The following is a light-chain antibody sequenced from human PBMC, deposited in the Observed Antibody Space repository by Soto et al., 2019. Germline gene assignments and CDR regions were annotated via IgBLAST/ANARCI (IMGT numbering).Light chain of an antibody. Sequence: EIVLTQSPATLSLSPGERATLSCRASQSVSSYLAWYQQKPGQAPRLLIYDASNRATGIPVRFSGSGSGTDFTLTISSLQSEDFAVYYCQQYNSWPETFGQGTKVEIK. CDR3: QQYNSWPET. CDR2: DAS. J-gene: IGKJ1*01. V-gene: IGKV3-11*01. CDR1: QSVSSY.